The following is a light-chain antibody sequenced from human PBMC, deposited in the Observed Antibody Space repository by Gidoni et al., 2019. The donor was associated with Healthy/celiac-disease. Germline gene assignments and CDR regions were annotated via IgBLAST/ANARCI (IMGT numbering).Light chain of an antibody. J-gene: IGLJ1*01. CDR3: QSYDSSLSAFYV. Sequence: QSVLTQPPSVSGAPGQRVTISCTGSSSNIGAGYDVHWYQQLPGTAPKLLIYGNSNRPSGVSDRFSGSKSGTSASLAITGLQPEDEADYYCQSYDSSLSAFYVFGTGTKVTVL. CDR1: SSNIGAGYD. V-gene: IGLV1-40*01. CDR2: GNS.